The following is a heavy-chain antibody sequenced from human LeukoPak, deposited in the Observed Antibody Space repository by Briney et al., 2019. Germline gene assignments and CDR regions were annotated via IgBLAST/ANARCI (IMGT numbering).Heavy chain of an antibody. J-gene: IGHJ4*02. Sequence: PGGSLRLSCAASGFTLSSYSMNWVRQAPGKGLEWVSSISSSSSYIYYADSVKGRFTISRDNPKNSLYLQMNSLRAEDTAVCYCARERPIASVVDYWGQGTLVTVSS. D-gene: IGHD6-13*01. CDR2: ISSSSSYI. V-gene: IGHV3-21*01. CDR1: GFTLSSYS. CDR3: ARERPIASVVDY.